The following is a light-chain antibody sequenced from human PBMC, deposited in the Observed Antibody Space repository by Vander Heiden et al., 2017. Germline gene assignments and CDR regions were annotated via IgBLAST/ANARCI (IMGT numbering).Light chain of an antibody. V-gene: IGKV1-8*01. J-gene: IGKJ1*01. CDR1: QGISSY. CDR3: QQDYSPTWT. Sequence: AIRMTQSPSSFSASTGDRVTITCRASQGISSYLAWYQQKPGKAPKLLIYAASTLQSGVPSRFSGSGSGTDFTLTISCLQSEDFATYYCQQDYSPTWTFGQGTKVEIK. CDR2: AAS.